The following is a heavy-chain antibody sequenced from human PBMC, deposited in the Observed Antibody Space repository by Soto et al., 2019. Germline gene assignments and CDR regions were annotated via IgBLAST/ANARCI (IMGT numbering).Heavy chain of an antibody. CDR2: INAGNGNT. CDR1: GYTFTSYA. D-gene: IGHD6-13*01. J-gene: IGHJ4*02. V-gene: IGHV1-3*01. Sequence: QVQLVQSGAEGKKPGASVKVSCKASGYTFTSYAMHWVRQAPGQRLEWMGWINAGNGNTKYSQKFQGRVTIIRDTSASTAYMELSSLRSEDTAVYYCARAGIAAAGFDYWGQGTLVTVSS. CDR3: ARAGIAAAGFDY.